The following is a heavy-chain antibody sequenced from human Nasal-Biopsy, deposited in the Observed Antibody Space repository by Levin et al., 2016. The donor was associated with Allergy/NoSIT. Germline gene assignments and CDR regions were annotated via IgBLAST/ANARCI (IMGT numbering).Heavy chain of an antibody. CDR2: AYYSGTT. J-gene: IGHJ4*02. CDR1: GSSISNFY. Sequence: SETLSLTCSVSGSSISNFYWSWIRQPPGKGLEWIGYAYYSGTTDYNPSLKSRVSISVDTFKSQFSLNLTSVTAADTALYFCARESRSAGYNSRFDYWGQGILVTVSS. V-gene: IGHV4-59*01. D-gene: IGHD5-24*01. CDR3: ARESRSAGYNSRFDY.